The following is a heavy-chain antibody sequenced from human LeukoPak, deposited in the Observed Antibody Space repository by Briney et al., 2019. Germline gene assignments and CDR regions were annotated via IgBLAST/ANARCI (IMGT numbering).Heavy chain of an antibody. V-gene: IGHV3-21*01. J-gene: IGHJ4*02. D-gene: IGHD6-19*01. CDR3: ARDKQWLATDY. CDR1: GFTFTSYS. CDR2: ISSSSTYI. Sequence: GGSLRLSCAASGFTFTSYSMNWVRQAPGRGLEWVSSISSSSTYIYYADSVKGRFTISRDNAKNSLYLQMNSLRAEDTAVYYCARDKQWLATDYWGQGTLVTVSS.